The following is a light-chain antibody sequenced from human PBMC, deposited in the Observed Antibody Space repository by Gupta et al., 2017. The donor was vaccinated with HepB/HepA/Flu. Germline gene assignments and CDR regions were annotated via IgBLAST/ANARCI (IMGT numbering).Light chain of an antibody. CDR1: QSVSSSY. CDR3: QQYGSSQGFT. CDR2: GAS. Sequence: PGERATLSCRASQSVSSSYLAWYQRKPGQAPTLLIYGASNWATGIPDRFSGRGSGTDFTLTISRLEPEDFAVYYCQQYGSSQGFTFGQGTRL. V-gene: IGKV3-20*01. J-gene: IGKJ5*01.